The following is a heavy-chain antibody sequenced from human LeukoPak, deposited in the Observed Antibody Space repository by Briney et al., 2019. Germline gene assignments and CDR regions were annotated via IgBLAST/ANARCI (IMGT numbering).Heavy chain of an antibody. CDR2: INAGNGNT. V-gene: IGHV1-3*01. J-gene: IGHJ4*02. CDR1: GYTFTSYA. Sequence: ASVKVSCKASGYTFTSYAMHWVRQAPGQRLEWMGWINAGNGNTKYSQKFQGRVTITRDTSASTAYMELSSLRSEDTAVYYCARERVAGKGSFDYWGQGTLVTVSS. D-gene: IGHD6-19*01. CDR3: ARERVAGKGSFDY.